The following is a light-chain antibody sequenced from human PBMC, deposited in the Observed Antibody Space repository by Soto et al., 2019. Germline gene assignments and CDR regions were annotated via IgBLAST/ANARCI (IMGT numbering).Light chain of an antibody. V-gene: IGLV2-8*01. CDR2: DVS. Sequence: QSALTQPPSASGSPGQSVTISCTGTSSDVGGYDFVAWHQQHPGKAPRLMIYDVSKRPSGVPDRFSGSKSGYTASLTVSGLQAEDEADYYCSSFVGGNIDVFGTGTKLTVL. CDR1: SSDVGGYDF. J-gene: IGLJ1*01. CDR3: SSFVGGNIDV.